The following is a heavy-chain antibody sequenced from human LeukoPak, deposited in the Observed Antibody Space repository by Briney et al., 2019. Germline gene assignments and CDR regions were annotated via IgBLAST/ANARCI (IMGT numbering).Heavy chain of an antibody. D-gene: IGHD3-9*01. J-gene: IGHJ6*03. Sequence: PSGTLSHTCTLPGGSISPYYWCWIRPPPGKGVGWLWDIYYSGSTNYNPSLQSRVTFSVDTSKNRFCLELRSVAGADTAVHLCAGAQIGHESLTGYSGEYYYYYYYVDVWGKGTTVSVSS. CDR2: IYYSGST. CDR1: GGSISPYY. CDR3: AGAQIGHESLTGYSGEYYYYYYYVDV. V-gene: IGHV4-59*01.